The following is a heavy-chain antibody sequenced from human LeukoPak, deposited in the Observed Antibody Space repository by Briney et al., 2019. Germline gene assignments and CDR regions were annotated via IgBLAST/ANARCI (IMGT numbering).Heavy chain of an antibody. Sequence: PSETLSLTCTVSGDSISSYYWSWIRQPPGKGLEWIGYIYYSGSTKYNPSLKSRVTISVDTSKNQFSLKLSSVTAADTAVYYCARAREYYFDYWGQGTLVTVSS. D-gene: IGHD5-12*01. CDR3: ARAREYYFDY. J-gene: IGHJ4*02. V-gene: IGHV4-59*08. CDR2: IYYSGST. CDR1: GDSISSYY.